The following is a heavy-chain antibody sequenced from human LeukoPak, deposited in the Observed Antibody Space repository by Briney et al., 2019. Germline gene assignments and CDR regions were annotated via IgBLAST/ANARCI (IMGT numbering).Heavy chain of an antibody. Sequence: PGGSLRLSCAASGFTFSSYSMNWVRQAPGKGLEWVSYISSSSSTIYYADSVKGRFTISRDNAKNSLYLQMNSLRAEDTAVYYCAREPPAWLVLNYYGMDVWGQGTTVTVSS. D-gene: IGHD6-19*01. J-gene: IGHJ6*02. V-gene: IGHV3-48*01. CDR1: GFTFSSYS. CDR3: AREPPAWLVLNYYGMDV. CDR2: ISSSSSTI.